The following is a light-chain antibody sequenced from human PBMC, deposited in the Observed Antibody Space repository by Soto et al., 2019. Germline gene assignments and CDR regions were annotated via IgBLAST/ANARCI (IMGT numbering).Light chain of an antibody. CDR1: QSVSSSY. Sequence: EIVLTQSPGTLSLSPGERATLSCRASQSVSSSYLGWYQQKPGQAPRLLIYGASSRATGIPGRFSGSWSGTDFTLTISRLEPEDFAVYYCQQYGSSPWTFGQGTKVEIK. J-gene: IGKJ1*01. CDR2: GAS. CDR3: QQYGSSPWT. V-gene: IGKV3-20*01.